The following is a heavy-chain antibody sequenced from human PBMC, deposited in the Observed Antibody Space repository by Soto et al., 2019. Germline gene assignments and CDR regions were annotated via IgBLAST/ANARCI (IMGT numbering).Heavy chain of an antibody. Sequence: QVQLVQSGAEVKKPGASVKVSCKASGYTFTSYDINWVRQAPGQGLEWMGWMSADTTNTGYAQKFQGRVSMTSDTSTTTAYMELSSLGSEDTAVYYCARGLDSSGDFWGQGTLVTVSS. CDR1: GYTFTSYD. CDR3: ARGLDSSGDF. V-gene: IGHV1-8*02. J-gene: IGHJ4*02. CDR2: MSADTTNT. D-gene: IGHD3-22*01.